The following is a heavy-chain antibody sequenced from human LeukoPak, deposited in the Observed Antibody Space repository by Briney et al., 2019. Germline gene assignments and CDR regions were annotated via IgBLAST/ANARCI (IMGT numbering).Heavy chain of an antibody. J-gene: IGHJ4*02. CDR3: ASSWSAPYYFDY. Sequence: GGSLRLSCAASGFTFSSYAMSWVRQAPGKGLEWVSAISGSGGSTYYADSVKGRFTTSRDNSKNTLYLQMNSLRAEDTAVYYCASSWSAPYYFDYWGQGTLVTVSS. V-gene: IGHV3-23*01. CDR2: ISGSGGST. CDR1: GFTFSSYA. D-gene: IGHD6-6*01.